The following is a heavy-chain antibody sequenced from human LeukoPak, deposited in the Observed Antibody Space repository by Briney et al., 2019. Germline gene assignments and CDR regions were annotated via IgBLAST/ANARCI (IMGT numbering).Heavy chain of an antibody. CDR1: GLTVSNHW. CDR3: ASLDTAKQPLANH. V-gene: IGHV3-7*03. Sequence: GGSLRLSCVASGLTVSNHWMSWVRQAPGKGLEWVANIKQERGQEYYVDSVKGRFTISKDSAKNSLYLQMNSLRVEDTAMYYCASLDTAKQPLANHWGQGTLVAVSS. J-gene: IGHJ5*02. D-gene: IGHD5-18*01. CDR2: IKQERGQE.